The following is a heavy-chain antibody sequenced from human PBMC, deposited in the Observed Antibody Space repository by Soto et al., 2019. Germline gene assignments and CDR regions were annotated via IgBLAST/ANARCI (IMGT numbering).Heavy chain of an antibody. CDR1: GGPFSGVY. Sequence: LSVTCAVSGGPFSGVYWSWILQPPGKAPEWIGRVNHRGSVNYNPALESRVTMPVDTSKNHFSLKLTSVTAADSAVYYCARDAFCGSGTCRVGHWFDPWGQGTLVTVSS. V-gene: IGHV4-34*01. CDR2: VNHRGSV. J-gene: IGHJ5*02. D-gene: IGHD2-21*01. CDR3: ARDAFCGSGTCRVGHWFDP.